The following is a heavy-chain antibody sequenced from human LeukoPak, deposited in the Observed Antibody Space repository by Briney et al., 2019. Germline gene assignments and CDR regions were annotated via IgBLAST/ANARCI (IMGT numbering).Heavy chain of an antibody. CDR1: GFTFSDYW. Sequence: PGGSLRLSSAASGFTFSDYWMNWVRLAPGKGLEWVASIRQDGSEKSYVDSVKGRFTISRDNTWNSLYLQMNSLRAEDTAVYYCARDGTAPGLYFDLWGQGTLVTVSS. CDR3: ARDGTAPGLYFDL. J-gene: IGHJ4*01. V-gene: IGHV3-7*01. CDR2: IRQDGSEK. D-gene: IGHD1/OR15-1a*01.